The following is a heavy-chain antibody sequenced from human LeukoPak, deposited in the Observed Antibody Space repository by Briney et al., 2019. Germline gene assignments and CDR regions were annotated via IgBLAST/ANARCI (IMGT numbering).Heavy chain of an antibody. Sequence: ASVKVSCNASGYTFTGYYMHWVRQAPGQGLEWKGWINPNSGGTNYAQKFQGRVTMTRDTSTSTVYMELSSLRSEDTAVYYCARAGATGGFFDYWGQGTLVTVSS. J-gene: IGHJ4*02. CDR1: GYTFTGYY. V-gene: IGHV1-2*02. D-gene: IGHD1-26*01. CDR3: ARAGATGGFFDY. CDR2: INPNSGGT.